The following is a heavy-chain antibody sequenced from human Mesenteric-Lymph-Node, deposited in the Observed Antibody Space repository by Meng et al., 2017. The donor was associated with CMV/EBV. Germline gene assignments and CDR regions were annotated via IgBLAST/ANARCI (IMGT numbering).Heavy chain of an antibody. D-gene: IGHD2-2*01. CDR1: GYTFTDYS. CDR3: AMSSWEY. Sequence: SVKVSCKPSGYTFTDYSIHGVRQATGQGLEWMGWINTDNGGTQYSQRFQDRLTMTTDTSTSTAYMELRNLKSDDTAVYYCAMSSWEYWGQGALVTVSS. J-gene: IGHJ4*02. CDR2: INTDNGGT. V-gene: IGHV1-3*04.